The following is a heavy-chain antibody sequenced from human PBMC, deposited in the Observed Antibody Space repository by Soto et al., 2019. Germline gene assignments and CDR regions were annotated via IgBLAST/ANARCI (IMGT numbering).Heavy chain of an antibody. D-gene: IGHD6-19*01. CDR3: ARDVSVAGPAYYFHYGMDV. Sequence: QVQLVESGGGVVQPGGSLGLSCAASGFTFSKYAIRWVRQAPGKGLEWVAVISFDGSNKYYADSVKGRFTISRDNSKKTLSLQMNSLGAEDTGVYYCARDVSVAGPAYYFHYGMDVWGQGTTVTVSS. V-gene: IGHV3-30-3*01. CDR1: GFTFSKYA. CDR2: ISFDGSNK. J-gene: IGHJ6*02.